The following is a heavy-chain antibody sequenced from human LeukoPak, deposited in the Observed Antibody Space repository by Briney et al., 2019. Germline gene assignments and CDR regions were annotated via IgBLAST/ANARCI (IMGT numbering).Heavy chain of an antibody. CDR3: AGEGYTLDY. Sequence: SETLSPTCTVSGGSISSYYWSWIRQPPGKGLEWIGYIYYSGSTNYNPSLKSRVTISVDTSKNQFSLKLSSVTAADTAVYYCAGEGYTLDYWGQGTLVTVSS. J-gene: IGHJ4*02. V-gene: IGHV4-59*01. CDR2: IYYSGST. CDR1: GGSISSYY. D-gene: IGHD5-24*01.